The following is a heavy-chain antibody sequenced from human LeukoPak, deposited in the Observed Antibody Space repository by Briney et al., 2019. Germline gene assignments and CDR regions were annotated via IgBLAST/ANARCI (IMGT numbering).Heavy chain of an antibody. V-gene: IGHV4-59*01. CDR3: ARGGYDFWSCAFDY. CDR1: GGSISSYY. J-gene: IGHJ4*02. Sequence: PSETLSLTCTVSGGSISSYYWSWIRQPPGKGLEWIGYIYYSGSTNYNPSLKSRVTMSVDTFKNQFSLKLSSVTAADTAVYYCARGGYDFWSCAFDYWGQGTLVTVSS. CDR2: IYYSGST. D-gene: IGHD3-3*01.